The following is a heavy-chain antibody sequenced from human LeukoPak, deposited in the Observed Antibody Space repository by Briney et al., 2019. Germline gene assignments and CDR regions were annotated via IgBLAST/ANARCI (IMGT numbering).Heavy chain of an antibody. CDR2: ISAYNGNT. CDR1: GYTFTSYG. D-gene: IGHD1-14*01. V-gene: IGHV1-18*01. J-gene: IGHJ4*02. CDR3: ARDTTRDVDTLLHEFDY. Sequence: ASVKVSCKASGYTFTSYGISWVRQAPGQGLEWMGWISAYNGNTNYAQKLQGRVTMTTDTSTSTAYMELRSLRSDDTAVYYCARDTTRDVDTLLHEFDYWGQGPLVTVSS.